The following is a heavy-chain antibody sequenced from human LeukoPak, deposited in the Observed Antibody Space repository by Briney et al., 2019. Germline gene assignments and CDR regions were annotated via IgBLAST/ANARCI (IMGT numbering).Heavy chain of an antibody. CDR3: AKVGHCPTTSCF. D-gene: IGHD2-2*01. CDR2: IRGSGDGFST. Sequence: GGSLRLSCAASGFTFSIYDMSWVRQAPGEGLEWVSAIRGSGDGFSTYYADSVKGRFTSSRDNSKNTLYLQVKSLRAEDTAVYYCAKVGHCPTTSCFWGQGTLVTVSS. CDR1: GFTFSIYD. J-gene: IGHJ4*02. V-gene: IGHV3-23*01.